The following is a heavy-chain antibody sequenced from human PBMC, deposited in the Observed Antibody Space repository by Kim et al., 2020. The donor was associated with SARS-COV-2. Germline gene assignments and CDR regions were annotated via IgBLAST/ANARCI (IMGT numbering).Heavy chain of an antibody. D-gene: IGHD6-19*01. CDR3: ASSGIAVAGTGDY. Sequence: YAQKFQGRVTMTRDTSISTAYMELSRLRSDDTAVYYCASSGIAVAGTGDYWGQGTLVTVSS. J-gene: IGHJ4*02. V-gene: IGHV1-2*02.